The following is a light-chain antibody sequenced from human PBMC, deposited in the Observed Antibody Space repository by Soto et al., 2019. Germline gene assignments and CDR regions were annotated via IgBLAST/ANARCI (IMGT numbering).Light chain of an antibody. J-gene: IGKJ1*01. V-gene: IGKV1-5*01. CDR2: DAS. CDR3: QQDISYWT. CDR1: QNINKR. Sequence: DIQMTQSPPTLSASVGDRVSMTCRASQNINKRLAWYQQKPGKAPKFLISDASNLESGVPSRFSGSGSGTEFTLTINGVQPDDIASYYCQQDISYWTFGQGTKVEIK.